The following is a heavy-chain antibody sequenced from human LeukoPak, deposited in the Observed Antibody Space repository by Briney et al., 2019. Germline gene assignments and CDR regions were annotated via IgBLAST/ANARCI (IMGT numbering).Heavy chain of an antibody. CDR3: ASLDTMVRGTHIFGF. J-gene: IGHJ3*01. V-gene: IGHV3-7*03. D-gene: IGHD3-10*01. CDR1: GITFSIYW. Sequence: PGGSLRLSCSASGITFSIYWMSWVRQAPGKGLEWVTNIKQDGSEKYYVDSVKGRFTISRDNAKNSLYLEMNSLRAEDTAMYYCASLDTMVRGTHIFGFWGQGTMVTVSS. CDR2: IKQDGSEK.